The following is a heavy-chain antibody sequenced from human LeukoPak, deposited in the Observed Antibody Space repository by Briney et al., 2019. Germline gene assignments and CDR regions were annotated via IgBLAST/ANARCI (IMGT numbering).Heavy chain of an antibody. D-gene: IGHD1-26*01. CDR3: TRGELED. J-gene: IGHJ4*02. CDR1: GFTFSDHY. V-gene: IGHV3-73*01. Sequence: GGSLRLSCEVSGFTFSDHYMSWIRQASGKGLEWIGRIRSRANSYATSYAASVEGRFTISRDDSKNTAYLQMNSLKTEDTAVYYCTRGELEDWGQGTLVTVSS. CDR2: IRSRANSYAT.